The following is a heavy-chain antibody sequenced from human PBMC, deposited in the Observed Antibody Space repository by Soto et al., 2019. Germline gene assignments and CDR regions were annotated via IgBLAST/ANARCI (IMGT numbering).Heavy chain of an antibody. CDR2: ISYDGSNK. CDR3: AKDKNDFWSGYRSYYFDY. V-gene: IGHV3-30*18. Sequence: GGSLRLSCAASGFTFSSYGVHWVRQAPGKGLEWVAVISYDGSNKYYADSVKGRFTISRDNSKNTLYLQMNSLRAEDTAVYYCAKDKNDFWSGYRSYYFDYWGQGTLVTVSS. D-gene: IGHD3-3*01. CDR1: GFTFSSYG. J-gene: IGHJ4*02.